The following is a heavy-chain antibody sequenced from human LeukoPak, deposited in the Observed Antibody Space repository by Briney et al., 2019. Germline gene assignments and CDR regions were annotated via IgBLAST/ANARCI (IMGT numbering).Heavy chain of an antibody. CDR1: GGSISSSSHY. J-gene: IGHJ4*02. CDR2: IYYSGTT. CDR3: ARLYCSAGSCYLDY. Sequence: PSETLSLTCTVSGGSISSSSHYWGWIRQPPGKGLEWVGSIYYSGTTYYNPSPKSRVTISVDTSKNQFSLRPSSVTAADTAVYYSARLYCSAGSCYLDYWGQGTLVTVSS. V-gene: IGHV4-39*01. D-gene: IGHD2-15*01.